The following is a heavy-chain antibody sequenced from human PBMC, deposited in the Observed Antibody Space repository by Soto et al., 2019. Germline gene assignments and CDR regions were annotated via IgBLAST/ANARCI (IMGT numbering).Heavy chain of an antibody. CDR2: IIPILGIA. CDR3: ARARGFTVTMDYYYMDV. CDR1: GGTFSSYT. V-gene: IGHV1-69*02. J-gene: IGHJ6*03. D-gene: IGHD4-17*01. Sequence: ASVKVSCKASGGTFSSYTISWVRQAPGQGLEWMGRIIPILGIANYAQKFQGRVTITADKSTSTAYMELRSLGSEDTAVYYCARARGFTVTMDYYYMDVWGKGTTVTVSS.